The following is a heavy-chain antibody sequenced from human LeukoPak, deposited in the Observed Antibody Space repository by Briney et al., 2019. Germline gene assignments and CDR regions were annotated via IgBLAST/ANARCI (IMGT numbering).Heavy chain of an antibody. CDR2: IYSGGST. V-gene: IGHV3-53*01. CDR3: AKSYGSGSYSLDY. D-gene: IGHD3-10*01. CDR1: GFTVSSNY. J-gene: IGHJ4*02. Sequence: QAGGSLRLSCAASGFTVSSNYMSWVRQAPGKGLEWVSVIYSGGSTYYADSVKGRFTISRDNSKNTLYLQMNSLRAEDTAVYYCAKSYGSGSYSLDYWGQGTLVTVSS.